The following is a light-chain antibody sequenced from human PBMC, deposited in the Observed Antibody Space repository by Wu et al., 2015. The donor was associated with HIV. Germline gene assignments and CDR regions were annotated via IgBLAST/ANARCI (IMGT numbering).Light chain of an antibody. Sequence: GDRVTISCQASHDISNNLNWYQQKPGKVPKLLIYAASTLQSGVPSRFSGSGSGTDFTLIISSLQPEDVATYYCQKYNSAPWTFGQGTKVDLK. J-gene: IGKJ1*01. V-gene: IGKV1-27*01. CDR2: AAS. CDR3: QKYNSAPWT. CDR1: HDISNN.